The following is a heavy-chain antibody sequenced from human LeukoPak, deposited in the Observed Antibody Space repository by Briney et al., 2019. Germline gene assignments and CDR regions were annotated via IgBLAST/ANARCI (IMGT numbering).Heavy chain of an antibody. D-gene: IGHD6-13*01. Sequence: PSETLSLTCTVSGGSISGYYWSWIRQPPGKGLEWIGYIYHSGSTNYNPSLKSRVTISVDTSKNQFSLRLTSVTAADTAVYYCARYKAAAGAGGFDPWGQGTLVTVSS. CDR1: GGSISGYY. J-gene: IGHJ5*02. CDR2: IYHSGST. V-gene: IGHV4-59*01. CDR3: ARYKAAAGAGGFDP.